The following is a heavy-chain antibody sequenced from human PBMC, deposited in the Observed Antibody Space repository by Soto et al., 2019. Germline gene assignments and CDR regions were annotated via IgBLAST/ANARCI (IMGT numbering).Heavy chain of an antibody. Sequence: GGSLRLSCAASGFTLSSYGIHWVRQAPGKGLEWVALISYNGNNQYYPDSVKGRFTISRDNYKNTLYLQMNSLRTEDTAVYYCVRDKFWFGELLSKAYFDYWGQGSQVTVSS. V-gene: IGHV3-30*03. CDR3: VRDKFWFGELLSKAYFDY. CDR1: GFTLSSYG. J-gene: IGHJ4*02. CDR2: ISYNGNNQ. D-gene: IGHD3-10*01.